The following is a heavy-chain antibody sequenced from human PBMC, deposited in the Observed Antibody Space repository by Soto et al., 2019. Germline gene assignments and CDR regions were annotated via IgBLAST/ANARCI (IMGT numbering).Heavy chain of an antibody. CDR1: GGSISNFF. V-gene: IGHV4-59*01. CDR3: VRGEYCSGGSCYGEYNWFDL. D-gene: IGHD2-15*01. J-gene: IGHJ5*02. Sequence: PSETLSLTCTVSGGSISNFFWNWIRQPPGKGLEWIGYIYYSGSANYSPSLKSRATISEDTSENKLSLKLRSVTAADTAVYYCVRGEYCSGGSCYGEYNWFDLWGQGTLVTVSS. CDR2: IYYSGSA.